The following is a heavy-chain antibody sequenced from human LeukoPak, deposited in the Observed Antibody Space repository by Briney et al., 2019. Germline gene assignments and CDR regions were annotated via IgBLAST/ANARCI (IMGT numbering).Heavy chain of an antibody. J-gene: IGHJ2*01. CDR2: IAANTGNT. Sequence: ASVKVSCKASGHSFTTYGISWVPQAPGQGLEWMGWIAANTGNTLFAQKFQDRLTMTTDTSMSTAYMELSSLTSDDTAVYYCAREGGGSVWYFDLWGRGTLVTVSS. V-gene: IGHV1-18*01. CDR1: GHSFTTYG. D-gene: IGHD6-25*01. CDR3: AREGGGSVWYFDL.